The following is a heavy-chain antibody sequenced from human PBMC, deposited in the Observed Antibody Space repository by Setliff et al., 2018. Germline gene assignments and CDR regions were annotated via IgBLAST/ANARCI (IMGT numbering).Heavy chain of an antibody. D-gene: IGHD3-3*01. CDR2: IYYSGNT. CDR1: GRSIDSQY. Sequence: PEETLSLTCSVAGRSIDSQYWSWIRQPPGKGLEWIGSIYYSGNTNYNPSLKSRVTISIDTSKNRFSLKLSSVTAADTAVYHCARGKTFFGAFIRAFDIWGQGRMVTVSS. J-gene: IGHJ3*02. CDR3: ARGKTFFGAFIRAFDI. V-gene: IGHV4-59*11.